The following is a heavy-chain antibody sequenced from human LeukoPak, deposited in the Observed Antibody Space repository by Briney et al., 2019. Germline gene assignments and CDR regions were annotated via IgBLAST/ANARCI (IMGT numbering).Heavy chain of an antibody. CDR3: ARGRRQWELPDY. CDR2: INPNSGGT. V-gene: IGHV1-2*02. J-gene: IGHJ4*02. D-gene: IGHD1-26*01. Sequence: GASVKVSCKASGYTFTSYGISWVRQAPGQGLEWMGWINPNSGGTNYAQKFQGRVTMTRDTSISTAYMEMSRLTSNDTAVYYCARGRRQWELPDYWGQGTLVTVSS. CDR1: GYTFTSYG.